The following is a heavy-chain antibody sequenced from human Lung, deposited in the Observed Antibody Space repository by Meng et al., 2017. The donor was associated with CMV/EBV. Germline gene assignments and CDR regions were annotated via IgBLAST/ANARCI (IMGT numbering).Heavy chain of an antibody. CDR1: GYTLCNYG. J-gene: IGHJ4*02. CDR3: ATDSRSSHSGSYYDFNN. V-gene: IGHV1-18*01. Sequence: ASVXVSCKASGYTLCNYGISWVRQAPGQGLEWMGWIAAYNGNTNFAQNFQSRVTLTTDTCTSTAYVELRSLTSDDTAMYYCATDSRSSHSGSYYDFNNWGKGTLVTAPQ. CDR2: IAAYNGNT. D-gene: IGHD1-26*01.